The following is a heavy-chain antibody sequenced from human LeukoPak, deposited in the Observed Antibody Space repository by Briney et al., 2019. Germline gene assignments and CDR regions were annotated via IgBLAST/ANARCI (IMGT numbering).Heavy chain of an antibody. D-gene: IGHD4-4*01. CDR3: ARDPTTVTTVFDS. Sequence: SETLSLTCTVSGVSISAYYWSWIRQPPGDGLEWIGRIYPGESIYASESTYYNPSLNSRVTMSGDSSKNQISLKLTSVTAADTAVYYRARDPTTVTTVFDSWGQGILVTVSS. V-gene: IGHV4-4*07. CDR2: IYPGESIYASEST. J-gene: IGHJ4*02. CDR1: GVSISAYY.